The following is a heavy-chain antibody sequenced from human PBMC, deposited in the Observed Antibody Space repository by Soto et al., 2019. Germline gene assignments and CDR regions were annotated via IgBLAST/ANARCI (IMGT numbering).Heavy chain of an antibody. CDR3: TRASPHNWVDS. D-gene: IGHD1-26*01. CDR2: ISNDGSDI. J-gene: IGHJ5*01. CDR1: GATFANYW. V-gene: IGHV3-74*01. Sequence: EVHVVESGGGLVQPGGSLRLSCEASGATFANYWMHWVRQVPGKGLVWVSRISNDGSDITYADSVKGRFTASRHNTKNLISLQTNKLSFEDKAGFSVTRASPHNWVDSLGQGTVVTVSS.